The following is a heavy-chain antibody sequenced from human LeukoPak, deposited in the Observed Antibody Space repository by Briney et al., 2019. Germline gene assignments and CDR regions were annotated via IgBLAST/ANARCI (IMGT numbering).Heavy chain of an antibody. Sequence: AGGSLRLSCAASGFTFSSYEMNWVRQAPGKGLEWLSYITGGSSRATSYADSVKGRFTISRDNAKNSLDLQMTSLRAEDTAIYYCASLHNWALWGQGTLVTVSS. J-gene: IGHJ1*01. CDR2: ITGGSSRAT. CDR3: ASLHNWAL. D-gene: IGHD5-24*01. V-gene: IGHV3-48*03. CDR1: GFTFSSYE.